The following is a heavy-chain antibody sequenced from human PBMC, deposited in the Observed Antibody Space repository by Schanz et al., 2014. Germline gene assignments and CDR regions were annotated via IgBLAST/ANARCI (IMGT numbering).Heavy chain of an antibody. V-gene: IGHV1-8*02. CDR1: GGTFSTYP. CDR3: ARGRTFDY. J-gene: IGHJ4*02. Sequence: QVHLVQSGAEVKKPGSSVKVSCKASGGTFSTYPINWVRQAPGQGLEWLGWMNPNSGNPGFAQKFRGRVTMTRNTSMSTAYIELHILTSEDTAVYYCARGRTFDYWGQGTLVTVSS. CDR2: MNPNSGNP.